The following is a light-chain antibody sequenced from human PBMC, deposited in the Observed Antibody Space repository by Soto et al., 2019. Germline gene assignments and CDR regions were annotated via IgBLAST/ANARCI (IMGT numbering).Light chain of an antibody. CDR3: QQFKSYPIT. CDR1: QSISSY. Sequence: DIQMTQSPSSLSASVGDRVTITCRASQSISSYLNWYQQKPGKAPKLLIYAASSLQSGVPSRFSGSGSGTEFTLTISSLQPEDFGTYYCQQFKSYPITFGQGTRLEIK. V-gene: IGKV1-39*01. J-gene: IGKJ5*01. CDR2: AAS.